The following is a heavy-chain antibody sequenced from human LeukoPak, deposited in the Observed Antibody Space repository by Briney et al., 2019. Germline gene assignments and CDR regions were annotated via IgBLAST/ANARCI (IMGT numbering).Heavy chain of an antibody. V-gene: IGHV3-23*01. CDR2: ISASGFNT. J-gene: IGHJ4*02. D-gene: IGHD4-4*01. Sequence: GGSLRLSCAASGFIFSSQAMSWVRQAPGMGLEWVSAISASGFNTYYTDSVKGRFTISRDTSKNTLYLHMSSLRAEDTAVYYCGKDRDIPTVTLFDYWGRGTLVTVSS. CDR1: GFIFSSQA. CDR3: GKDRDIPTVTLFDY.